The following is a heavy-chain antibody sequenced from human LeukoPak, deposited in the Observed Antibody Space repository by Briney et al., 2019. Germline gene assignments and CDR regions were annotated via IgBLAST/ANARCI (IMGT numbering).Heavy chain of an antibody. CDR2: IKKDGSEE. V-gene: IGHV3-7*01. J-gene: IGHJ3*02. Sequence: GGSLRLSCETSGFRFSNHWMSWVRQAPGKGLEWVANIKKDGSEEYYVESVKGRFTISRDNAKNSLYLQMNSLRAEGTAVYYCARAYDFWKGAFEIWGQGTMATVSS. CDR1: GFRFSNHW. CDR3: ARAYDFWKGAFEI. D-gene: IGHD3-3*01.